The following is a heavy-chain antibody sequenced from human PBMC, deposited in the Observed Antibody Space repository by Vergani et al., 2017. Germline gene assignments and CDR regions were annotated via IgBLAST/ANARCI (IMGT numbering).Heavy chain of an antibody. CDR3: AKDIREMGFLGWLGDMDV. Sequence: EVQLVESGGGVVQPGGSLRLSCAASGFTFDDYAMHWVRQAPGKGLEWVSLISGDGGSTYYADSVKGRFTISRDNSKNSLYLQMNSLRTEDTALYYCAKDIREMGFLGWLGDMDVWGKGTTVTVSS. CDR1: GFTFDDYA. D-gene: IGHD3-3*01. CDR2: ISGDGGST. J-gene: IGHJ6*03. V-gene: IGHV3-43*02.